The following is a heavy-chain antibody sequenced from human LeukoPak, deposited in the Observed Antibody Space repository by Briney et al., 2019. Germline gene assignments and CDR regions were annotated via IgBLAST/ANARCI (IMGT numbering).Heavy chain of an antibody. Sequence: ASVKVSCKASGYTFTSYDINWVRQATGQGLEWMGWMNPNSGNTGYAQKFQGRVTITRNTSISTAYMELSSLRSEDTAVYYCARVVTPRYCSTTSCYWRGWFAPWGQGTLVTVSS. CDR3: ARVVTPRYCSTTSCYWRGWFAP. CDR2: MNPNSGNT. J-gene: IGHJ5*02. D-gene: IGHD2-2*01. CDR1: GYTFTSYD. V-gene: IGHV1-8*03.